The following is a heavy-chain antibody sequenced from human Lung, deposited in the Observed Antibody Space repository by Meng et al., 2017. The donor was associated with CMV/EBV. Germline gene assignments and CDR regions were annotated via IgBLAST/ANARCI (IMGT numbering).Heavy chain of an antibody. CDR2: IRHDGTYK. CDR3: AKDLLLFGGPNAYFDD. J-gene: IGHJ4*02. Sequence: SCAASGFSFDDYGMHWVRQTPGKGLEWVAFIRHDGTYKFYGDSVKGRFTISRDNSKYTVYLQMNSLRPEETAVCYCAKDLLLFGGPNAYFDDWGQGXLVTVSS. V-gene: IGHV3-30*02. CDR1: GFSFDDYG. D-gene: IGHD3/OR15-3a*01.